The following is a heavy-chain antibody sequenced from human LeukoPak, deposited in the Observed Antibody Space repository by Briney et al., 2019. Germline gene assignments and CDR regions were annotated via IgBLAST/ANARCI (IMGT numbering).Heavy chain of an antibody. CDR1: GFTVSSNY. D-gene: IGHD3-22*01. Sequence: GGSLSLSCAASGFTVSSNYMSWVRQAPGKGLVWVSVIYSGGSTYYADSVKGRFTISRDNSKNTLYLQMNSLRAEDTAVYYCARDLDYYDSSGYYTVWGQGTMVTVSS. V-gene: IGHV3-53*01. J-gene: IGHJ3*01. CDR3: ARDLDYYDSSGYYTV. CDR2: IYSGGST.